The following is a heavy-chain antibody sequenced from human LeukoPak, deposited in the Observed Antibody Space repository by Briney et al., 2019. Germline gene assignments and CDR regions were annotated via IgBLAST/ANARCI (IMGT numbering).Heavy chain of an antibody. V-gene: IGHV1-2*06. CDR1: GYTFTGYH. Sequence: ASVKVSCKASGYTFTGYHMYWVRQAPGQGLEWMGRINPNSGGTNYAQKFQGRVTMTRDTSISTAYMELSRLRSDDTAVYYCARQRSGWSYDAFDIWGQGTMVTVSS. CDR2: INPNSGGT. D-gene: IGHD6-19*01. CDR3: ARQRSGWSYDAFDI. J-gene: IGHJ3*02.